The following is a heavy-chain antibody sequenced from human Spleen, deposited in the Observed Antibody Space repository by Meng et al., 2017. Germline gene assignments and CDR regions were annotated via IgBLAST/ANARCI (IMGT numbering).Heavy chain of an antibody. J-gene: IGHJ4*02. CDR3: AKGQVVTARGGYYFDY. D-gene: IGHD2-21*02. CDR2: ISGSGGST. CDR1: GFTFTNYA. Sequence: GESLKISCAASGFTFTNYAMSWVRQAPGKGLEWVSSISGSGGSTSYADSVKGRFTISRDNSKNTLYLKMHSLRAGDTAVYYCAKGQVVTARGGYYFDYWGQGTLVTVSS. V-gene: IGHV3-23*01.